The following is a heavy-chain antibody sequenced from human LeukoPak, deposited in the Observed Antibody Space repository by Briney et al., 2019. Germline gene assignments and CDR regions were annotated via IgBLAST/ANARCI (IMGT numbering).Heavy chain of an antibody. CDR1: GGSVSSSSYY. J-gene: IGHJ4*02. CDR2: ICYSGTT. Sequence: SETLSLTCTVSGGSVSSSSYYWSWIRQPPGKGLEWIGYICYSGTTSYNPSLESRVTISVDTSKNQFSLKLSAVTTADTAVYYCARDLGGRLRAAHHFDYWGQGTLVTVSS. CDR3: ARDLGGRLRAAHHFDY. D-gene: IGHD1-26*01. V-gene: IGHV4-61*01.